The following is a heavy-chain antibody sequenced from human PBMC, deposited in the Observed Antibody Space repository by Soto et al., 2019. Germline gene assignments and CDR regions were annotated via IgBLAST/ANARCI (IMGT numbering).Heavy chain of an antibody. V-gene: IGHV1-18*04. CDR1: GYTFTSYG. CDR2: ISAYNGNT. J-gene: IGHJ6*02. CDR3: ARGCSSTSCYADYGMDV. Sequence: GASVKVSCKASGYTFTSYGISWVRQAPGQGLEWMGWISAYNGNTNYAQKLQSRVTMTTDTSTSTAYMELRSLRSDDTAVYYCARGCSSTSCYADYGMDVWGQGTTVTVSS. D-gene: IGHD2-2*01.